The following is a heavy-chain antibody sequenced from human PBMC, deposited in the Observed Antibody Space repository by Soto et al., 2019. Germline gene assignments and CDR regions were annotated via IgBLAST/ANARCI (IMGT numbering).Heavy chain of an antibody. J-gene: IGHJ4*02. V-gene: IGHV1-2*04. CDR2: INPNSGGT. CDR3: AREYSSGWDYDY. Sequence: ASVKASCKSSGYTFTGYYMHWVRQAPGQGLEWMGWINPNSGGTNYAQKFQGWVTMTRDTSISTAYMELSRLRSDDTAVYYCAREYSSGWDYDYWGQGTLVTVSS. CDR1: GYTFTGYY. D-gene: IGHD6-19*01.